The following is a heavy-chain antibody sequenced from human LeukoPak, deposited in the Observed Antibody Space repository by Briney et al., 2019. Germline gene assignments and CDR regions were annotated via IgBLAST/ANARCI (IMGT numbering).Heavy chain of an antibody. CDR3: ASWDLPGNY. CDR2: INPNSGGT. Sequence: ASVKVSCKASGYTFTGSYMNWVRQAPGHGLKGMGWINPNSGGTNYAQKFQGRVTMTRDTSISTAYMELSRLRSDDTAVYYCASWDLPGNYWGQGTLVTVSS. D-gene: IGHD1-26*01. V-gene: IGHV1-2*02. CDR1: GYTFTGSY. J-gene: IGHJ4*02.